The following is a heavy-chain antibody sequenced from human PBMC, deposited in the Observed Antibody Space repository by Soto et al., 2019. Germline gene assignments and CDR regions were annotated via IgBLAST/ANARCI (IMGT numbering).Heavy chain of an antibody. CDR1: GDTFSSYA. D-gene: IGHD3-22*01. CDR2: IIPIFGTA. Sequence: SVKVSCKASGDTFSSYAISWVRQAPGQGLEWMGGIIPIFGTANYAQKFQGRVTITADESTSTAYMELSSLRSEDTAVYYCARDGSGYRSRASPMDVWGQGTTVTVS. V-gene: IGHV1-69*13. CDR3: ARDGSGYRSRASPMDV. J-gene: IGHJ6*02.